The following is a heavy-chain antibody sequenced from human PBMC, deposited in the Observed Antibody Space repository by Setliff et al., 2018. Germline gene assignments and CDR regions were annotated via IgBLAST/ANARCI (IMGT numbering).Heavy chain of an antibody. J-gene: IGHJ4*02. CDR2: ITHSGWDT. V-gene: IGHV3-23*01. Sequence: PGGSLRLSCAASGFTFWSYAMSWVRQAPGKGLEWISAITHSGWDTYHADSVKGRFTISRANSQNTSFLQMNSLRVEDTAVYFCVKGSSDSRPYYFDYWGQGMLVTVSS. D-gene: IGHD2-2*01. CDR3: VKGSSDSRPYYFDY. CDR1: GFTFWSYA.